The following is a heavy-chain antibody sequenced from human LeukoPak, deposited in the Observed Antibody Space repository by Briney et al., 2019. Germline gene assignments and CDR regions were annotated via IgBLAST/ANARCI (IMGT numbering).Heavy chain of an antibody. CDR3: ATDPPRITGTTSSFGY. CDR1: GYTFTSYG. D-gene: IGHD1-7*01. V-gene: IGHV1-18*01. CDR2: ISAYNGNT. Sequence: ASVKVSCKASGYTFTSYGISWVRQAPGQGLEWMGWISAYNGNTNYAQKLQGRVTMTTDTSTSTAYMELSSLRSEDTAVYYCATDPPRITGTTSSFGYWGQGTLVTVSS. J-gene: IGHJ4*02.